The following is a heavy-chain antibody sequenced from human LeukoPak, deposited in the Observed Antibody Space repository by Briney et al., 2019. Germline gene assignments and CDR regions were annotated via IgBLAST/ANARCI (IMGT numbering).Heavy chain of an antibody. V-gene: IGHV3-21*01. CDR2: ISSSSSYI. Sequence: GGSLRLSCAASGFTFSSYSMNWVRQAPGKGLEWVSSISSSSSYIYYADSVKGRFTISRDNAKNSLYLQMNSLRAEDTAVYYCARSGSSGYYYLPLGFDYWGQGTLVTVSS. J-gene: IGHJ4*02. CDR3: ARSGSSGYYYLPLGFDY. D-gene: IGHD3-22*01. CDR1: GFTFSSYS.